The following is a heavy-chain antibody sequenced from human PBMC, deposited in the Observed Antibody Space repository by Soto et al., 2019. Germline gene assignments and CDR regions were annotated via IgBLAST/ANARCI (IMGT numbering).Heavy chain of an antibody. CDR1: GGSISSGDYY. Sequence: QVQLQESGPGLVKPSQTLSLTCTVSGGSISSGDYYWSWIRQPPGKGLEWIGYIYYSGSTYYNPSLKIRVTISVETSKTQFSLKLSSVTAADTAVYYCARASAGERGSFDYWGQGTLVTVSS. D-gene: IGHD1-26*01. J-gene: IGHJ4*02. CDR3: ARASAGERGSFDY. CDR2: IYYSGST. V-gene: IGHV4-30-4*01.